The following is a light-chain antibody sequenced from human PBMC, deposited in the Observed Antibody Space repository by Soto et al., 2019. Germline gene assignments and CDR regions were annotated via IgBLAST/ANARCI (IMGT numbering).Light chain of an antibody. V-gene: IGKV1-6*01. J-gene: IGKJ3*01. CDR2: AAS. CDR1: QDIRND. CDR3: LQAYNYPFT. Sequence: AIQITQSPSSLSASVGDRVTITCRASQDIRNDLGWYQQKPGQAPNLLIFAASTLQIGVPSRFSGSGSGTYFTLTISSLQPEDFATYYCLQAYNYPFTFGPGTTVDIK.